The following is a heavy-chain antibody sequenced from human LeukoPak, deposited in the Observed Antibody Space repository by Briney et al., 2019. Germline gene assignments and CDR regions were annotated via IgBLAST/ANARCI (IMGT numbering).Heavy chain of an antibody. CDR1: GDSISSGGYS. Sequence: SQTLSLTCAVSGDSISSGGYSWSWIRQPPGKGLEWIGYMYYRGSSYYNPSLKRRVTIEIDGSKNQLYLKLRFVTAADTAVYYCARRDSTTVTSNWFDPWGQGTLVTVSS. V-gene: IGHV4-30-2*01. CDR2: MYYRGSS. D-gene: IGHD4-17*01. J-gene: IGHJ5*02. CDR3: ARRDSTTVTSNWFDP.